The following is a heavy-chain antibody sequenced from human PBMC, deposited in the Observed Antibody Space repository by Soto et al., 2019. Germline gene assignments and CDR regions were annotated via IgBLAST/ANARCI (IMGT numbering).Heavy chain of an antibody. CDR3: AKSAEALKYYFDY. J-gene: IGHJ4*02. CDR1: GFIFSNYD. CDR2: ISYDGSNK. V-gene: IGHV3-30*18. D-gene: IGHD2-8*01. Sequence: GGSLRLSCAASGFIFSNYDIHWVRQAPGKGLEWVAVISYDGSNKYYGDSVKGRFTISRDNSKKTMYLQMNSLRTEDTAVYYCAKSAEALKYYFDYWGQGTLVTVSS.